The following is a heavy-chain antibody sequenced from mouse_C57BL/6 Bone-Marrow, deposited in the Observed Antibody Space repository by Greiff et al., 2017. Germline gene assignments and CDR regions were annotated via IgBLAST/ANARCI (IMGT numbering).Heavy chain of an antibody. D-gene: IGHD1-1*01. Sequence: VKVVESGPGLVQPSQSLSITCTVSGFSLTSYGVHWVRQSPGKGLEWLGVIWSGGSTDYNAAFISRLSISKDNSKSQVVFKLNSLQADDTAIYYCARNSFITTVVPFAYWGQGTLVTVSA. V-gene: IGHV2-2*01. CDR1: GFSLTSYG. CDR3: ARNSFITTVVPFAY. CDR2: IWSGGST. J-gene: IGHJ3*01.